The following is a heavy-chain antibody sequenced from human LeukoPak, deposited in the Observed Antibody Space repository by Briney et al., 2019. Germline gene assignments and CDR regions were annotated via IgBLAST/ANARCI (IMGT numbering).Heavy chain of an antibody. Sequence: PGGSLRLSCAASGFTFNSYAMSWVRQAPGKGLEWVSAISGSGGSTYYADSVKGRFTISRDNSKNTLYLQMNSLRAEDTAVYYCAKGQWLPTDMDVWGKGTTVTISS. J-gene: IGHJ6*03. CDR3: AKGQWLPTDMDV. CDR2: ISGSGGST. V-gene: IGHV3-23*01. D-gene: IGHD3-22*01. CDR1: GFTFNSYA.